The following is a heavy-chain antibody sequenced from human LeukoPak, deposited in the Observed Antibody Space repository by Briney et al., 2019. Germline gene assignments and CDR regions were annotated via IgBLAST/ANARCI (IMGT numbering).Heavy chain of an antibody. D-gene: IGHD3-9*01. CDR3: ARDNDRGYYYYYGMDV. CDR1: GLTVSSY. CDR2: IYSGGSI. J-gene: IGHJ6*02. Sequence: GGSLRLSCAASGLTVSSYMSWVRQAPGKGLEWVSVIYSGGSIYYADSVKGRFTISRDRSKNTLYLQMNSLRAEDTAVYYCARDNDRGYYYYYGMDVWGQGTTVTVSS. V-gene: IGHV3-66*01.